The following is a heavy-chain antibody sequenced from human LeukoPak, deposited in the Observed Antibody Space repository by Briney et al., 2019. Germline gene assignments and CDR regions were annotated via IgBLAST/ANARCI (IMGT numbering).Heavy chain of an antibody. CDR1: GFTFSNYE. V-gene: IGHV3-48*03. D-gene: IGHD5-18*01. J-gene: IGHJ4*02. CDR2: ISGSGSTI. CDR3: ARVRSGYSHENYFDY. Sequence: PGGSLRLSCAASGFTFSNYEMNWVRQAPGKGLEWVSYISGSGSTIYYPDSVKGRFTISRDHAKDSLYLQMNSLRAEDTAVYYCARVRSGYSHENYFDYWGQGTLVTVSS.